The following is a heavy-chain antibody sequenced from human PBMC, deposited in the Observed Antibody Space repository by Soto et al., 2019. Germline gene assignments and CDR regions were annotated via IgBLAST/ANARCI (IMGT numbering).Heavy chain of an antibody. CDR3: ARVVRITIFGVAAGDSGMDV. J-gene: IGHJ6*02. CDR2: IYYSGST. D-gene: IGHD3-3*01. CDR1: GGSVSSGSYY. V-gene: IGHV4-61*01. Sequence: KTSETLSLTCTVSGGSVSSGSYYWSWIRQPPGKGLEWIGYIYYSGSTNYNPSLKSRVTISVDTSKNQFSLKLSSVTAADTAVYYCARVVRITIFGVAAGDSGMDVWGQGTTVTVSS.